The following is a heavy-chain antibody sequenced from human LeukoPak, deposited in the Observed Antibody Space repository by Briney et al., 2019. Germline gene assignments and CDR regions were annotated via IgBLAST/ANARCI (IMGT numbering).Heavy chain of an antibody. V-gene: IGHV3-21*01. CDR1: GFTFSRYS. CDR2: INRGSSFM. J-gene: IGHJ6*03. CDR3: ARGVRRFLEWVSMDV. Sequence: PGGSLRLSCAASGFTFSRYSMNWVRQAPGKGLEWVSFINRGSSFMDYADSVKGRFTISRDNAKNSLYLQMNSLRAEDTAVYYCARGVRRFLEWVSMDVWGKGTTVTVSS. D-gene: IGHD3-3*01.